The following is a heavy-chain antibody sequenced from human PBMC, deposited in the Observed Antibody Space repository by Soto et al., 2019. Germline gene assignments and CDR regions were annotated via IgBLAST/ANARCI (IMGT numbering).Heavy chain of an antibody. CDR2: IYYSGNT. D-gene: IGHD6-13*01. J-gene: IGHJ4*02. CDR3: ARDFKRYSSSWYEIDY. CDR1: GDSLSSGDYY. V-gene: IGHV4-30-4*02. Sequence: PSDTLSLTCTVSGDSLSSGDYYWSWIRQPPGKGLEWIGCIYYSGNTYYNPSLKRRFSISVDTSKNQFSLQLSSVTVADTAVYYCARDFKRYSSSWYEIDYWGQGTLVTVSS.